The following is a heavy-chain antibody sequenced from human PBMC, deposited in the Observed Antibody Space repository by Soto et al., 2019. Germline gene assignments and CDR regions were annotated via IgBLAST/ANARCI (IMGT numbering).Heavy chain of an antibody. CDR1: GFTFSSYS. CDR3: ARDRGWRFDY. Sequence: GGSLRLSCAASGFTFSSYSMNWVRQAPGKGLEWVSYISSSSSTIYYADSVKGRFTISRDNAKNSLYLQMNSLRAEDTAVYYCARDRGWRFDYWGQGTLVTVSS. CDR2: ISSSSSTI. V-gene: IGHV3-48*01. J-gene: IGHJ4*02. D-gene: IGHD3-10*01.